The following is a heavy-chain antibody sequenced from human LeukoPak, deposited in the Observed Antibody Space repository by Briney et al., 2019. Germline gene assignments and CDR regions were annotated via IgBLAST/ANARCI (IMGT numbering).Heavy chain of an antibody. D-gene: IGHD1/OR15-1a*01. CDR1: GYTFTSYG. CDR2: VSAYNGNT. V-gene: IGHV1-18*01. Sequence: ASVKVSCKASGYTFTSYGISWVRQAPGQGLEWMGWVSAYNGNTNYAQKLQGRVTMTTDTSTSTAYMELRSLRSDDTAVYYCARSLGEQSYYYYMDVWGKGTTVTISS. CDR3: ARSLGEQSYYYYMDV. J-gene: IGHJ6*03.